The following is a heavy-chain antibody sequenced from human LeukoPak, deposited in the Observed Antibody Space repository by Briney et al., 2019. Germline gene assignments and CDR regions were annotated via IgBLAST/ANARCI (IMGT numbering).Heavy chain of an antibody. J-gene: IGHJ4*02. V-gene: IGHV4-61*02. CDR1: GGSISSGSYY. Sequence: PSQTLSLTCTVSGGSISSGSYYWSWIRQPAGKGLEWIGRIYTSGSTNYNPSLKSRVTISVDTSKNQFSLKLTSVTAADTAVYYCARGGSGWSPYYWGQGTLVTVSS. CDR3: ARGGSGWSPYY. CDR2: IYTSGST. D-gene: IGHD6-19*01.